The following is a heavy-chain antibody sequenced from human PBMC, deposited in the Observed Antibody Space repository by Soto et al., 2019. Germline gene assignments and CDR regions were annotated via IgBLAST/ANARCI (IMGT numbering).Heavy chain of an antibody. CDR3: AKDPGGYHYSFDY. J-gene: IGHJ4*02. D-gene: IGHD5-18*01. CDR2: ISYDGSNK. CDR1: GFTFSSYG. Sequence: PGGSLRLSCAASGFTFSSYGMHWVRQAPGKGLEWVAVISYDGSNKYYADSVKGRFTISRDNSKNTLYLQMNSLRAEDTAVYYCAKDPGGYHYSFDYWGQGTLVTFSS. V-gene: IGHV3-30*18.